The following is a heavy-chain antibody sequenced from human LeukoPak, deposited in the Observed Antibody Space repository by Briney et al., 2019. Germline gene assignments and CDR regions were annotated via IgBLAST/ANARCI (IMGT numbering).Heavy chain of an antibody. Sequence: PGGSLRLSCSASGFTFSSYAMRWVRQAPGKGLEWVSAISGSGGSTYYADSVKGRFTISRDNSKNTLYLQMNSLGAEDTAVYYCAKEGYYDSSGYYWGQGTLVTVSS. CDR1: GFTFSSYA. V-gene: IGHV3-23*01. D-gene: IGHD3-22*01. J-gene: IGHJ4*02. CDR3: AKEGYYDSSGYY. CDR2: ISGSGGST.